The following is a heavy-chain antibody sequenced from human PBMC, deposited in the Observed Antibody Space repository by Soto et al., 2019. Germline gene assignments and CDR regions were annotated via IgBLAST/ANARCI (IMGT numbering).Heavy chain of an antibody. D-gene: IGHD3-3*01. CDR1: GFTFSSYA. J-gene: IGHJ6*02. V-gene: IGHV3-23*01. Sequence: GGSLRLSCAASGFTFSSYAMSWVRQAPGKGLEWVSAISGSGGSTYYADSVKGRFTISRDNSKNTLYLQMNSLRAEDTAVYYCAKDREHYDFWSGYWPTGGMDVWGQGTTVTVSS. CDR2: ISGSGGST. CDR3: AKDREHYDFWSGYWPTGGMDV.